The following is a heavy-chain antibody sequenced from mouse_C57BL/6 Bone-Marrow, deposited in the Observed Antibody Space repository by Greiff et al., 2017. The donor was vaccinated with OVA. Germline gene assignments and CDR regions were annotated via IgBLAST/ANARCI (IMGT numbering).Heavy chain of an antibody. Sequence: VQLQQSGAELVRPGASVKLSCTASGFNIKDDYMHWVKQRPEQGLEWIGWIDPETGDTEYASKFQGKATIPADTSSNTAYLQLSSLTSEDTAVYYCTTPRSSFYAMDYWGQGTSVTVSS. D-gene: IGHD1-1*01. CDR3: TTPRSSFYAMDY. CDR1: GFNIKDDY. V-gene: IGHV14-4*01. J-gene: IGHJ4*01. CDR2: IDPETGDT.